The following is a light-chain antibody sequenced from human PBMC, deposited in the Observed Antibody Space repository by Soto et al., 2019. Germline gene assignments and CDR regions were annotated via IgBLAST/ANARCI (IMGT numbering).Light chain of an antibody. J-gene: IGKJ1*01. V-gene: IGKV1-39*01. Sequence: DVQMTQSPSSLSASVGDRVTIACRASQTVSKFVNWYQQKPGKVPDLLIYSASTLYSGVPSRFSGSGSGTEFNLTISNLQPEDFATYYCQQTYSLPRTFAQGTKVE. CDR3: QQTYSLPRT. CDR1: QTVSKF. CDR2: SAS.